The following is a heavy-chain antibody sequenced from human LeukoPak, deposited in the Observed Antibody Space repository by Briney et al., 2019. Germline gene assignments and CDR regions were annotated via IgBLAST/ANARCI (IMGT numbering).Heavy chain of an antibody. J-gene: IGHJ6*03. Sequence: PSETLSLTCTVSGGSISSHYWSWIRQPPGKGLEWMGYIYYSGSTNYNPSLKSRVTISVDTSKNQFSLKLSSVTAADTAVYYCAREYGYSYGPHYYYYYMDVWGKGTTVTVSS. CDR1: GGSISSHY. D-gene: IGHD5-18*01. CDR2: IYYSGST. V-gene: IGHV4-59*11. CDR3: AREYGYSYGPHYYYYYMDV.